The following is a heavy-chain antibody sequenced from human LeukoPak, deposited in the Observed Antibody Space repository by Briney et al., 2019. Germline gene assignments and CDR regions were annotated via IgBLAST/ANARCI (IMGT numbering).Heavy chain of an antibody. J-gene: IGHJ3*02. CDR2: IYPGDSDT. CDR1: GYSFTSYW. D-gene: IGHD1-26*01. CDR3: ARHRRGSYPNDTFDI. V-gene: IGHV5-51*01. Sequence: GESLKISCQGSGYSFTSYWIGWVRQMPGKGLEWMGIIYPGDSDTRYSPSFQGQVTISADKSISTAYLQWSSLKASDTAMYYCARHRRGSYPNDTFDIWGQGTMVTVSS.